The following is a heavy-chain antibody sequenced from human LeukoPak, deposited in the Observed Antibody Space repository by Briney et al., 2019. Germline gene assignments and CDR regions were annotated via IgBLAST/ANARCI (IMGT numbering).Heavy chain of an antibody. Sequence: ASVKVSCKASGYTFINHALQWVRQAPGQRLEWMGWINAGNGNTKYSQKFQGRVTITRDTSATTAYMESISLRSEDTAVYYCARGIWNSGLYGPYYFDYWGQGTLVTVSS. V-gene: IGHV1-3*01. CDR3: ARGIWNSGLYGPYYFDY. CDR1: GYTFINHA. J-gene: IGHJ4*02. D-gene: IGHD1/OR15-1a*01. CDR2: INAGNGNT.